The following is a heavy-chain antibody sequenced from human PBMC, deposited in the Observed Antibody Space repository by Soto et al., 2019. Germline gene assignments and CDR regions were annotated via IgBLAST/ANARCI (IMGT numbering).Heavy chain of an antibody. CDR1: AFTSSNAW. CDR2: IKSKTDGGTT. CDR3: TVWSGYYRLDY. V-gene: IGHV3-15*07. D-gene: IGHD3-3*01. Sequence: GGSLRLSCAASAFTSSNAWMNWVRQAPGKGLEWVGRIKSKTDGGTTDYAAPVKGRFTISRDDSKNTLYLQMNSLKTEDTAVYYCTVWSGYYRLDYWGQGTLVTVSS. J-gene: IGHJ4*02.